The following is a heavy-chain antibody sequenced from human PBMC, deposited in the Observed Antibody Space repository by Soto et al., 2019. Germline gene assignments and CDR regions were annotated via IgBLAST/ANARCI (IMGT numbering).Heavy chain of an antibody. D-gene: IGHD3-9*01. CDR3: ARSLRYFDWSHDAFDI. J-gene: IGHJ3*02. CDR2: IDPSDSYT. V-gene: IGHV5-10-1*01. Sequence: WESLKISWKDSGYSVTSYWISWVRQMPGKGLEWMGRIDPSDSYTNYSPPFQGHVTISADKSISTAYLQWSSLKASDTAMYYCARSLRYFDWSHDAFDIWGQGTMVTVPS. CDR1: GYSVTSYW.